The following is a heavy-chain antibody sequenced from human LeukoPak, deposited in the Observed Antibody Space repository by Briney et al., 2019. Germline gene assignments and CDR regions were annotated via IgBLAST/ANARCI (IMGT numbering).Heavy chain of an antibody. D-gene: IGHD3-16*01. V-gene: IGHV3-43*02. CDR1: GFTFDDCA. CDR2: ISGDGGST. Sequence: GGSLRLSCAASGFTFDDCAMHWVRQAPGKGLEWVSLISGDGGSTYYADSVKGRFTISRDNSKNSLYLQMNSLRTEDTALYYCAKDVLSSRESYFDYWGQGTLVTVSS. CDR3: AKDVLSSRESYFDY. J-gene: IGHJ4*02.